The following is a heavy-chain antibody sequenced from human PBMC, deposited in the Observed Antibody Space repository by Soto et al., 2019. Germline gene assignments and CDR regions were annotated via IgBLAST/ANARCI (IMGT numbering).Heavy chain of an antibody. D-gene: IGHD7-27*01. CDR1: GGSISNHY. Sequence: QVQLQESGPGLVKPSETLSLTCTVSGGSISNHYWSWIRQPPGKGLEWIGYIYYNGNTNYNPSLKRRVTMSVDTSKNQISLKLSSVTAADTDVYYCTRANWYSEYWGQGTLVTVSS. J-gene: IGHJ4*02. CDR2: IYYNGNT. V-gene: IGHV4-59*11. CDR3: TRANWYSEY.